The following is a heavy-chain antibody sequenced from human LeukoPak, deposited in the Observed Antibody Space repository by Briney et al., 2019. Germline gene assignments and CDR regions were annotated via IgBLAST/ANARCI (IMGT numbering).Heavy chain of an antibody. CDR2: IYYSGST. J-gene: IGHJ4*02. Sequence: SETLSLTCTVSGGSISSSSYYWGWIRQPPGKGLEWIGSIYYSGSTYYNPSLKSRVTISVDTSKNQFSLKLSSVTAADTAVYYCARVGGAIISIFGVWFDYWGQGTLVTVSS. CDR1: GGSISSSSYY. CDR3: ARVGGAIISIFGVWFDY. V-gene: IGHV4-39*01. D-gene: IGHD3-3*01.